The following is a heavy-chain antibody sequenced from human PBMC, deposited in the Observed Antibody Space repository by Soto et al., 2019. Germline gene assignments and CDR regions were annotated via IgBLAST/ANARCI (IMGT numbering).Heavy chain of an antibody. CDR1: GGSISSGGYY. V-gene: IGHV4-31*03. D-gene: IGHD3-3*01. Sequence: QVQLQESGPGLEKPSQTVSLTCTVCGGSISSGGYYWSWIRQHPEKGLEWIGYIYYSGSTYYNPSLKSRVTLSVDTSKNQFSLKLSSVTAADTAVYYCARGPDSSHWYFDLWGRGTLVTVSS. CDR3: ARGPDSSHWYFDL. CDR2: IYYSGST. J-gene: IGHJ2*01.